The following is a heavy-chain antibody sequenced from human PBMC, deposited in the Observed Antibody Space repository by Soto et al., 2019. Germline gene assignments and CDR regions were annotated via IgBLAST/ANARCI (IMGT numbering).Heavy chain of an antibody. V-gene: IGHV3-48*01. J-gene: IGHJ6*03. Sequence: GGSLRLSCAASGFTFSSYSMNWVRQAPGKGLEWVSYISSSSSTIYYADSVKGRFTISRDNAKNSLYLQMNSLRAEDTAVYYCAMEVEEHGQVDYYYYYMDVWGKGTTVTVSS. CDR3: AMEVEEHGQVDYYYYYMDV. CDR2: ISSSSSTI. CDR1: GFTFSSYS. D-gene: IGHD3-3*01.